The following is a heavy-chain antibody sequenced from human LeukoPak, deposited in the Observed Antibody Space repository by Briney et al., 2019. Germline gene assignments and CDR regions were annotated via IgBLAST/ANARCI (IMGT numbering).Heavy chain of an antibody. J-gene: IGHJ4*02. CDR3: ARAVVPAAIGFDY. Sequence: GGSLRLSCAASGFTFSSYWMHWVRQAPGKGLVWVSRINSDGSSTSYADSVKGRFTISRDNAKNMLYLQMNSLRAEDTAVYYCARAVVPAAIGFDYWGQGTLVTVSS. CDR1: GFTFSSYW. CDR2: INSDGSST. V-gene: IGHV3-74*01. D-gene: IGHD2-2*01.